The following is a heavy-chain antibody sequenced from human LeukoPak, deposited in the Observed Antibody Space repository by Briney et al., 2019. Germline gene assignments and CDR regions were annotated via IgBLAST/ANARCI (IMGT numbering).Heavy chain of an antibody. J-gene: IGHJ3*02. CDR3: AGGYSSGYPDAFDI. V-gene: IGHV4-59*01. CDR2: IYYSGGP. Sequence: PSETLSLTCTVSGGSISSYYWSWIRQPPGKGLEWLGYIYYSGGPNYNPSLKSRVTISVDTSKNQFSLKLSSVTAADTAVYYCAGGYSSGYPDAFDIWGQGTMVTVSS. D-gene: IGHD3-22*01. CDR1: GGSISSYY.